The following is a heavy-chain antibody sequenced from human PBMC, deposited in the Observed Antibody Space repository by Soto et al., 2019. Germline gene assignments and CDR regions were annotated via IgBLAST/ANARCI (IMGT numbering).Heavy chain of an antibody. Sequence: EVQLVESGGGLVQPGGSLKLSCAASGFTFSGSAMHWVRQASGKGLEWIGRIRSKTNNYATTYAASVKDRFTNSRDDSKNTAYLQMNSLKTEDTAVYYCTSPRIAVAGMFWYFDLWGRGTLVTVSS. V-gene: IGHV3-73*01. CDR3: TSPRIAVAGMFWYFDL. CDR2: IRSKTNNYAT. J-gene: IGHJ2*01. D-gene: IGHD6-19*01. CDR1: GFTFSGSA.